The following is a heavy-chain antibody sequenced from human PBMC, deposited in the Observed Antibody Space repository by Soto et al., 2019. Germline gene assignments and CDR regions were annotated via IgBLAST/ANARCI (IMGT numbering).Heavy chain of an antibody. J-gene: IGHJ4*02. D-gene: IGHD6-13*01. CDR2: VSAYNGNT. V-gene: IGHV1-18*01. CDR1: GFTFTSYG. CDR3: SRGGSSWQPHEDY. Sequence: QVQLVQSGAEVKKPGASMKVSCKASGFTFTSYGISWVRQAPGQGLEWMGWVSAYNGNTHYAQKLQGRVTMTTDTSTTTAYMELRSLRSDHTAVDYCSRGGSSWQPHEDYWGQGTLVTVSS.